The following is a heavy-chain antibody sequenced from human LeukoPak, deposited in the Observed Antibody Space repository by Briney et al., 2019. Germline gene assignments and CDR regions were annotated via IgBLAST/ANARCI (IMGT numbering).Heavy chain of an antibody. J-gene: IGHJ4*02. V-gene: IGHV6-1*01. Sequence: SXTLSLTCAISGDSVSINSAAWNWVRQSPSRGLEWLGRTYQRSKGYNDYAVSVKSRITINPDRSKNKFSLQLNSVTPEDTAVYYCARSPSPYSSGWYFDYWGQGTLVTVSS. CDR1: GDSVSINSAA. D-gene: IGHD6-19*01. CDR2: TYQRSKGYN. CDR3: ARSPSPYSSGWYFDY.